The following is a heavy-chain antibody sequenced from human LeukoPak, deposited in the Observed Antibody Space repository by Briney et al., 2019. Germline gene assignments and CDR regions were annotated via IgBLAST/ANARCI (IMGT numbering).Heavy chain of an antibody. D-gene: IGHD3-9*01. J-gene: IGHJ4*02. CDR1: GFTFSNYA. Sequence: PGGSLRLSCSASGFTFSNYAISWVRQAPGKGLEWVSTISGTGGSATYADSVKGRFTFSRDNSQDTLYLQMNGLRAEDTAVYYCAKDQGGRYYDILAGYYPENFFDYWGQGTLVTVSS. CDR3: AKDQGGRYYDILAGYYPENFFDY. CDR2: ISGTGGSA. V-gene: IGHV3-23*01.